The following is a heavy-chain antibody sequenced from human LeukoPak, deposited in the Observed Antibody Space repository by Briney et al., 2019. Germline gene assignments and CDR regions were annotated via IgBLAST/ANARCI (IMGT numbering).Heavy chain of an antibody. CDR3: ARGVPGGSGSYGMVYFDY. Sequence: SETLSLTCAVSGGSISSNNWWIWVRQSPEKGLEWIGEIYHDGSTNYNPSLKSRVTISMDKSKNQFSLKLSSVTAADTAVYYCARGVPGGSGSYGMVYFDYWGQGTLVTVSS. J-gene: IGHJ4*02. CDR2: IYHDGST. D-gene: IGHD3-10*01. V-gene: IGHV4-4*02. CDR1: GGSISSNNW.